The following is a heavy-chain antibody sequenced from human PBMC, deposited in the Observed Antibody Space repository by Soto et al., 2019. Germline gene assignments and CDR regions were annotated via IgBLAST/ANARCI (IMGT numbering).Heavy chain of an antibody. CDR3: ASVTTSWSN. Sequence: QIQVVQSGAEVKEPGASVKVSCMASGYSSSNYYTHWVRQAPGQGLEWMGIVNPNGASTNYAQRFQGRVTLTRYTSTNTDYMELSRLTSDDTAVYFCASVTTSWSNWGQGTLVNVSS. CDR1: GYSSSNYY. D-gene: IGHD6-13*01. V-gene: IGHV1-46*01. CDR2: VNPNGAST. J-gene: IGHJ4*02.